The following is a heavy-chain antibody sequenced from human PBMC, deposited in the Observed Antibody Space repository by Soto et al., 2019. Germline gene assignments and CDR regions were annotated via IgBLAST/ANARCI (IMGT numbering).Heavy chain of an antibody. CDR1: GGSISSGDYY. CDR2: IYYSGST. J-gene: IGHJ6*02. D-gene: IGHD3-10*01. CDR3: AREDRWFGERLYYYGMDV. V-gene: IGHV4-61*08. Sequence: SETLSLTCTVSGGSISSGDYYWSWIRQPPGKGLEWIGYIYYSGSTNYNPSLKSRVTISVDTSKNQFSLKLSSVTAADTAVYYCAREDRWFGERLYYYGMDVWGQGTTVTVSS.